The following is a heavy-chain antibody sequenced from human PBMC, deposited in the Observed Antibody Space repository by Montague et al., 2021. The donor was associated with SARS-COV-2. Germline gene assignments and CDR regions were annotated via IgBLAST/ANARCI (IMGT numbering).Heavy chain of an antibody. V-gene: IGHV4-59*12. CDR1: GGSISSYY. Sequence: SETLYLTCTVSGGSISSYYWSWIRQPPGKGLEWIGYIYYSGSTNYNPSLKSRVTISVDTSKNQFSLKLSSVTAADTAVYYCAREGCIRIFGVVILYYFDYWGQGTLVTVSS. CDR3: AREGCIRIFGVVILYYFDY. J-gene: IGHJ4*02. D-gene: IGHD3-3*01. CDR2: IYYSGST.